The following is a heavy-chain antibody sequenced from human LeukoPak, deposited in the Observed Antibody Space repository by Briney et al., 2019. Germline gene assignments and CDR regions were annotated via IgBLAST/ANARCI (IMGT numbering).Heavy chain of an antibody. J-gene: IGHJ4*02. CDR3: AGDEGIAVAGVFNY. V-gene: IGHV1-69*04. D-gene: IGHD6-19*01. CDR1: GGTFSSYA. Sequence: SVKVSCKASGGTFSSYAISWVRQAPGQGLEWMGRIIPIFGIANYAHKFQGRVTITADKYTSTAYIELSSPRSEDTAGYYCAGDEGIAVAGVFNYWGQGALVAVSS. CDR2: IIPIFGIA.